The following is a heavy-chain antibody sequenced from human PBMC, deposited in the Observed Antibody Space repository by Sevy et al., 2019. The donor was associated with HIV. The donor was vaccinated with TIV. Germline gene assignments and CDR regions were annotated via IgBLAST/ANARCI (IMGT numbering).Heavy chain of an antibody. Sequence: GGSLRLSCAASGFSFSRYAMHWIRQAPGKGLESVAVISYDKVNTYHSDSVKGRFTISRDNSKNTLYLQMNSLRPDDTAVYYCARDGGGDYLDYWGQGTLVTVSS. V-gene: IGHV3-30*04. CDR1: GFSFSRYA. CDR3: ARDGGGDYLDY. J-gene: IGHJ4*02. CDR2: ISYDKVNT. D-gene: IGHD3-16*01.